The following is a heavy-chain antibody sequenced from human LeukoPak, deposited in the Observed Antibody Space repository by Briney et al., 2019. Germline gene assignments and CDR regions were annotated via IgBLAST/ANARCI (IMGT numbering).Heavy chain of an antibody. CDR2: INWNSGSI. J-gene: IGHJ4*02. V-gene: IGHV3-9*01. Sequence: GGSLRLSCAASGFTFDDYAMHWVRQASGKGLEWVSIINWNSGSIAYADSVKGRFTISRDNAKNSLYLQMNSLRPEDTALYYCAKDRSFGEGSHSGWPFDYWGQGTLVTVSS. D-gene: IGHD5-12*01. CDR3: AKDRSFGEGSHSGWPFDY. CDR1: GFTFDDYA.